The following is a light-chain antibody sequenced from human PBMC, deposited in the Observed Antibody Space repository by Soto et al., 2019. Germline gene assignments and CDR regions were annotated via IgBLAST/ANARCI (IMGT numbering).Light chain of an antibody. Sequence: QSALTQPASVSGSPGQSITISCTGTSSDVGNYNLVSWYQQHPGKVPKLMIYDVNKRPSGISDRFSGSKSGNTASLTISGLQAEDEADYYCCSYAGSYTWVFGGGTKVTVL. J-gene: IGLJ3*02. CDR2: DVN. CDR3: CSYAGSYTWV. V-gene: IGLV2-23*02. CDR1: SSDVGNYNL.